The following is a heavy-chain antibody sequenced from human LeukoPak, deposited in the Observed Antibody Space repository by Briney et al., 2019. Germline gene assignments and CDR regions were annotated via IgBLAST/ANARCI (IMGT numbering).Heavy chain of an antibody. J-gene: IGHJ4*02. Sequence: GASVKVSCKASGYTFTGYYMHWVRQAPGQGLEWMGWINPNSGGTNYALKFQGRVTMTRDTSTSTVYMELSSLRSEDTAVYYCARDQGDGSSGYYFDYWGQGTLVTVSS. CDR2: INPNSGGT. D-gene: IGHD6-6*01. CDR3: ARDQGDGSSGYYFDY. V-gene: IGHV1-2*02. CDR1: GYTFTGYY.